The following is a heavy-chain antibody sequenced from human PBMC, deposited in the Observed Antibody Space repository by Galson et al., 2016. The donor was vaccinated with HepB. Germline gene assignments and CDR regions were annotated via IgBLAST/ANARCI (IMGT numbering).Heavy chain of an antibody. V-gene: IGHV3-66*01. CDR2: IYSGGST. CDR3: ARSRHCSGGSCYGA. Sequence: SLRLSCAVSGFSFTTSTMNWVRQAPGKGLEWVSLIYSGGSTYYADSVKGRFTISRDSSKNTLYLQMNSLRAEDTAVYYCARSRHCSGGSCYGAWGQGTLVTVSS. J-gene: IGHJ5*02. D-gene: IGHD2-15*01. CDR1: GFSFTTST.